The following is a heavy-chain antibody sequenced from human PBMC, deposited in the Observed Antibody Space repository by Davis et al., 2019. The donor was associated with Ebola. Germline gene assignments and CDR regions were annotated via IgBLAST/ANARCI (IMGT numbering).Heavy chain of an antibody. J-gene: IGHJ4*02. CDR3: ARGVDYGERPPDY. CDR1: GGSFSGYY. Sequence: SETLSLTCAVYGGSFSGYYWSWIRQPPGKGLEWIGEINLFGSTNYNPSLKSRVTISVDTSKSQFFLKLTSVTAADTALYYCARGVDYGERPPDYWGQGTLVTVCS. V-gene: IGHV4-34*01. D-gene: IGHD4-17*01. CDR2: INLFGST.